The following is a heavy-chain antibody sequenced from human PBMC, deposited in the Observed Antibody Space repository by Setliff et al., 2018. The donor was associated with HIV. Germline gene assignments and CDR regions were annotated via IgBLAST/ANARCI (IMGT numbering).Heavy chain of an antibody. Sequence: SLTCTVSGGSIRSYYWSWIRQPPGKGLEWIGSIYYSGSTYYNPSLKSRVTISVDTSKNQFSLKLNSVTAADTAVYYCARESTTLNPPIHFDCWGQGTLVTVSS. CDR2: IYYSGST. V-gene: IGHV4-59*05. CDR3: ARESTTLNPPIHFDC. CDR1: GGSIRSYY. J-gene: IGHJ4*02. D-gene: IGHD1-1*01.